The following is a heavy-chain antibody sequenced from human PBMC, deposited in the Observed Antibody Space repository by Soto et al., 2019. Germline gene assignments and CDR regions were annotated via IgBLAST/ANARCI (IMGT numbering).Heavy chain of an antibody. D-gene: IGHD1-26*01. J-gene: IGHJ5*02. V-gene: IGHV4-39*01. CDR1: GGSISSSSYY. CDR3: ALSREGLRGGWFDP. CDR2: IYYSGST. Sequence: PSETLSLTCTVSGGSISSSSYYWGWIRQPPGKGLEWIGSIYYSGSTYYNPSLKSRVTISVDTSKNQFSLKLSSVTAADTAVYYCALSREGLRGGWFDPWGQGTLVTVSS.